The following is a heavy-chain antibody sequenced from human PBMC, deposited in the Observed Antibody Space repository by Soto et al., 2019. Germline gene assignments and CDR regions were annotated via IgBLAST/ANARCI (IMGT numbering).Heavy chain of an antibody. V-gene: IGHV4-59*01. Sequence: SETLSLTCTVSGGSISSYYWSWIRQPPGKGLEWIGYIYYSGSTNYNPSLKSRFTISVDTSKNQFSLKLSSVTAADTAVYYCARAPALQQQLGNWFDPWGQGTLVTVSS. CDR3: ARAPALQQQLGNWFDP. D-gene: IGHD6-13*01. CDR2: IYYSGST. J-gene: IGHJ5*02. CDR1: GGSISSYY.